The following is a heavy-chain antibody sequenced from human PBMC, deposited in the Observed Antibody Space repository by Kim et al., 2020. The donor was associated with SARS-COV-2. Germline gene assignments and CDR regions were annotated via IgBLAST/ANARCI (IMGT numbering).Heavy chain of an antibody. CDR3: ASEDCSDSTCYY. Sequence: GGSLRLSCAASGFAFSSFNMNWVRQAPGKGLEWVSSISTSGYRFYADSVKGRFTISRDNAQNLLYLQLNSLRAEDTAIYYCASEDCSDSTCYYWGQGALVTVPA. J-gene: IGHJ4*02. CDR2: ISTSGYR. CDR1: GFAFSSFN. V-gene: IGHV3-21*01. D-gene: IGHD2-15*01.